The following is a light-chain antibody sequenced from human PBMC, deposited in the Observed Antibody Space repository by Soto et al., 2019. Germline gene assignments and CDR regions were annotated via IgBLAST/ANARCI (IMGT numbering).Light chain of an antibody. V-gene: IGLV2-14*01. J-gene: IGLJ1*01. CDR1: SSDVGGYNY. CDR3: SSYTSSSLYV. Sequence: QSALTQPASVSGSPGQSITISCTGNSSDVGGYNYVSWYQQLPGKAPKLMIYDVSDRPSGVSNRFSGSKSGNTASLTISGLQAEYEADYYCSSYTSSSLYVFGTGTKVTVL. CDR2: DVS.